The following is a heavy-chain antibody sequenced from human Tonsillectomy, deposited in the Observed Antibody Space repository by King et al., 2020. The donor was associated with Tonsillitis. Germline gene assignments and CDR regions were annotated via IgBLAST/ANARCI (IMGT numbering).Heavy chain of an antibody. J-gene: IGHJ4*02. CDR1: GFTVSSNY. CDR3: ARGRYYDSSGYYYEDF. CDR2: IYSGGST. V-gene: IGHV3-53*04. Sequence: VQLVESGGGLVQPGGSLRLSCAASGFTVSSNYMSWVRQALGRGLEWVSVIYSGGSTFYADSVKGRFTISRHNSKNTLYLQMNSLRAEDTAVYYCARGRYYDSSGYYYEDFWGQGTLVTVSS. D-gene: IGHD3-22*01.